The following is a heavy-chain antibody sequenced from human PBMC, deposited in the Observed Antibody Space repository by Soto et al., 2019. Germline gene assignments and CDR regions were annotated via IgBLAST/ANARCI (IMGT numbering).Heavy chain of an antibody. Sequence: QVQLVESGGGVVQPGRSLRLSCAASGFTFSSYGMHWVRQAPGKGLEWVAVISYDGSNKYYADSVKGRFTISRDNSKNTLYLQMNRLRAEDTAVYYCAKDRTLYYYDSSGFYGSLDYWGQGTLVTVSS. CDR3: AKDRTLYYYDSSGFYGSLDY. V-gene: IGHV3-30*18. J-gene: IGHJ4*02. CDR1: GFTFSSYG. D-gene: IGHD3-22*01. CDR2: ISYDGSNK.